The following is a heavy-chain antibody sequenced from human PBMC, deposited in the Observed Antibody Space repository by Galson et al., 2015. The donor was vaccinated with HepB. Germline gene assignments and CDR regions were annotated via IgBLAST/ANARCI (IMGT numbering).Heavy chain of an antibody. Sequence: ETLSLTCTVSGGSISSYYWSWIRQPPGKGLEWIGYIYYSGSTNYNPSLKSRVTISVDTSKNQFSLKLSSVTAAGTAVYYCARSYCDSSGYYSGNDYWGQGTLVTVSS. J-gene: IGHJ4*02. CDR2: IYYSGST. V-gene: IGHV4-59*08. D-gene: IGHD3-22*01. CDR3: ARSYCDSSGYYSGNDY. CDR1: GGSISSYY.